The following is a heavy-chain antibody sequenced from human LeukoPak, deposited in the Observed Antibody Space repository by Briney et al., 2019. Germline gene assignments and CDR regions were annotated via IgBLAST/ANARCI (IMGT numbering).Heavy chain of an antibody. Sequence: GGSLRLSCTTSGFTFSTHDMDWVRQTPGKGLEWVSGISGSGTSIYYAESVRGRFTISRDNSKNTLFLQMNSLRAEDAAVYYCATLEGWGCWGQGTLVTVYS. CDR2: ISGSGTSI. CDR1: GFTFSTHD. CDR3: ATLEGWGC. D-gene: IGHD6-19*01. J-gene: IGHJ4*02. V-gene: IGHV3-23*01.